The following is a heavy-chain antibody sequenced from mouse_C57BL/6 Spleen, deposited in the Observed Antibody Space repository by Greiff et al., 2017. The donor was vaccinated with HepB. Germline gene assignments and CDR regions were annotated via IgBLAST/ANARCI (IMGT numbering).Heavy chain of an antibody. CDR2: INPYNGGT. CDR3: ARESPYGPFAY. V-gene: IGHV1-19*01. Sequence: VQLQQSGPVLVKPGASVKMSCKASGYTFTDYYMNWVKQSHGKSLEWIGVINPYNGGTSYNQKFKGKATLTVDKSSSTAYMELNSLTSEDSAVYYCARESPYGPFAYWGQGTLVTVSA. D-gene: IGHD1-1*02. J-gene: IGHJ3*01. CDR1: GYTFTDYY.